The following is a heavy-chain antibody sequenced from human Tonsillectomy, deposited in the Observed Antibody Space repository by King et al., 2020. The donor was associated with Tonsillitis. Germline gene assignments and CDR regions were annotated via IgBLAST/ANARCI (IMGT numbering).Heavy chain of an antibody. V-gene: IGHV3-53*04. CDR2: IYSGGST. Sequence: VQLVESGGGLVQPGGSLRLSCAASGFTVSSNYMSWVRQAPGKGLEWVSVIYSGGSTYYADSVKGRFTISRHNSKNTLYLQMNSLRAEDTAVYYCARVCLSSYSSSWYYFDYWGQGTLVTVSS. J-gene: IGHJ4*02. D-gene: IGHD6-13*01. CDR3: ARVCLSSYSSSWYYFDY. CDR1: GFTVSSNY.